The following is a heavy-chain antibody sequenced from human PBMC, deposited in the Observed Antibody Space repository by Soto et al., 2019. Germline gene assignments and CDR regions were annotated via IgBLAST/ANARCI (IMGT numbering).Heavy chain of an antibody. Sequence: EVQLVESGGGLVQPGGSLRLSCAASGFTFSSYWMSWVRQAPGKGLEWVANIKQDGSEKYYVDSVKGRFTISRDNAKNSLYLQMNSLRAEDTAVYYCARTDGYNYWYFDLWGRGTLVTVSS. V-gene: IGHV3-7*01. CDR1: GFTFSSYW. CDR3: ARTDGYNYWYFDL. D-gene: IGHD5-18*01. CDR2: IKQDGSEK. J-gene: IGHJ2*01.